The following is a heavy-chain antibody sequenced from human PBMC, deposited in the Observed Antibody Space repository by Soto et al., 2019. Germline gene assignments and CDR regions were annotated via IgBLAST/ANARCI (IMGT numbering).Heavy chain of an antibody. CDR2: INHSGST. V-gene: IGHV4-34*01. J-gene: IGHJ6*01. D-gene: IGHD3-22*01. Sequence: PSETLSLTCAVYGGSFSGYYWSWIRQPPGKGLEWIGEINHSGSTNYNPSLKSRVTISLDTSKNQFSLNLSSVTAADTAVYYCARGRMVVARGLYYYYYAMDDWGQGTTVTVSS. CDR1: GGSFSGYY. CDR3: ARGRMVVARGLYYYYYAMDD.